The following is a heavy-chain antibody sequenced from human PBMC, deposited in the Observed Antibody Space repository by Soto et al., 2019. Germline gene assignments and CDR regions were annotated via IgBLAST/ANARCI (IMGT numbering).Heavy chain of an antibody. CDR1: GFTFSDHY. CDR2: TRNKANSYTT. Sequence: GGSLRLSCAASGFTFSDHYMDWVRQAPGKGLEWVGRTRNKANSYTTEYAASVKGRFTISRDDSKKSLYLQMNSLKTEETAVYYCARTAPSAIGDGYYYGMDVWGQGTTVTVSS. J-gene: IGHJ6*02. D-gene: IGHD2-21*01. V-gene: IGHV3-72*01. CDR3: ARTAPSAIGDGYYYGMDV.